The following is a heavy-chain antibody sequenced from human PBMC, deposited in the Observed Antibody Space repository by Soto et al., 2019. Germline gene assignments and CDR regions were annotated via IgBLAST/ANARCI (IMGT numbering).Heavy chain of an antibody. J-gene: IGHJ4*02. D-gene: IGHD3-10*01. CDR1: GFTFSSYG. CDR3: ARDPGRGEPFDY. V-gene: IGHV3-33*01. Sequence: QVQLVESGGGVVQPGRSLRLSCAASGFTFSSYGMHWVRQAPGKGLEWVAVIWYDGSNKYYADSVKGRFTISRDNSKNTLYLQMNSLRAEDTAVYYCARDPGRGEPFDYWGQGTLVTVSS. CDR2: IWYDGSNK.